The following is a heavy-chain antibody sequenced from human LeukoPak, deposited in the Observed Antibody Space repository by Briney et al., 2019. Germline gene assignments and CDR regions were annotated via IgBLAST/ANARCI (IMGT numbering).Heavy chain of an antibody. CDR1: GFTFSSYS. Sequence: GGSLRLSCAASGFTFSSYSMNWVRQAPGKGLEWVAVISYDGSNKYYADSVKGRFTISRDNSKNTLYLQMNSLRAEDTAVYYCARTRLNSVIFDAFDIWGQGTMVTVSS. J-gene: IGHJ3*02. V-gene: IGHV3-30*03. CDR2: ISYDGSNK. CDR3: ARTRLNSVIFDAFDI. D-gene: IGHD3-16*02.